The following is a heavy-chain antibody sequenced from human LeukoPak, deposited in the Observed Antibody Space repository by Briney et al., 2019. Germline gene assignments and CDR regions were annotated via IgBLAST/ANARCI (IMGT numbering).Heavy chain of an antibody. J-gene: IGHJ3*02. CDR3: ARGGAFDI. Sequence: ETLSLTCAVSGYSISSGYYWGWIRQPPGKGLEWVSVIQNGGSTYYANSVKGRFTISRDNSKNTLFLQMNSLRAEDTAVYYCARGGAFDIWGQGTMVTVSP. CDR2: IQNGGST. V-gene: IGHV3-66*02. CDR1: GYSISSGYY.